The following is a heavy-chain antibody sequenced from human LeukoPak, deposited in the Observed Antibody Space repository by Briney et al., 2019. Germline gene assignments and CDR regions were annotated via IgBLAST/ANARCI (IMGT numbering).Heavy chain of an antibody. D-gene: IGHD1-7*01. CDR2: IYYSGST. V-gene: IGHV4-39*01. CDR1: GGSISSSSYY. CDR3: ARLPGSSNYEDYYYYYMDV. J-gene: IGHJ6*03. Sequence: SETLSLTCTVSGGSISSSSYYWGWIRQPPGKGLEWIGSIYYSGSTYYNPSLKSRVTISVDTSENQFSLQLSSVTAADTAVYYCARLPGSSNYEDYYYYYMDVWGKGTTVTVSS.